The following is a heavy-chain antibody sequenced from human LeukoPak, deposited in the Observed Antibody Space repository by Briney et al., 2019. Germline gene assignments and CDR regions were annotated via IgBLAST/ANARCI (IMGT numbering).Heavy chain of an antibody. D-gene: IGHD1-1*01. CDR3: TTDGRGTDY. CDR1: GFTFSNAW. V-gene: IGHV3-15*01. Sequence: GGSLRLSCAASGFTFSNAWMSWVRQAPGKGLEWVGRIKSKTDGGPTDYAAPVKGRFTISRDDSKNTLFLQMNSLKTEDTAVYYCTTDGRGTDYWGQGTLVTVSS. J-gene: IGHJ4*02. CDR2: IKSKTDGGPT.